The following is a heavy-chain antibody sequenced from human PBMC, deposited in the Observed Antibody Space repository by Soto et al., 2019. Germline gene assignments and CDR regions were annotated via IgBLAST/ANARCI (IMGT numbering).Heavy chain of an antibody. CDR1: GFTFSGYA. CDR2: IHGGGNSA. Sequence: EVQLLESGGDLVQPGRSLRLSCAASGFTFSGYAMSWVRQAPGKGLEWVSVIHGGGNSAYYADSVKGRFTISRDNSKNTLYLQMSSLRGEDTAVYYCAKNRGRVTASGHFDYWGQGTLGTVSS. J-gene: IGHJ4*02. CDR3: AKNRGRVTASGHFDY. D-gene: IGHD2-21*02. V-gene: IGHV3-23*01.